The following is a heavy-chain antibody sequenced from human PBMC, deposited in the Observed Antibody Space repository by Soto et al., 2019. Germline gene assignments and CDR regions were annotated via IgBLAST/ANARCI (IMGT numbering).Heavy chain of an antibody. D-gene: IGHD2-15*01. CDR2: IYYSGST. V-gene: IGHV4-39*01. J-gene: IGHJ5*02. Sequence: SETLSLTCTVSGGSISSSSYYWGWIRQPPGKGLEWIGSIYYSGSTYYNPSLKSRVTISVDTSKNQFSLKLSSVTAADTAVYYCARLVVVVAADPRSGWFDPWGQGTLVTVSS. CDR3: ARLVVVVAADPRSGWFDP. CDR1: GGSISSSSYY.